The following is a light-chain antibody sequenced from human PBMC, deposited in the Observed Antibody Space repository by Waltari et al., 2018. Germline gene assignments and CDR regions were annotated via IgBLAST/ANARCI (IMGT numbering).Light chain of an antibody. CDR3: GSWDSSLSNME. V-gene: IGLV1-51*01. J-gene: IGLJ3*02. CDR2: DND. CDR1: SSNIGSNY. Sequence: QSVLTQPPSVSAAPGQRVTISCSGSSSNIGSNYVSWYQQLPGTAPKLLIIDNDKRPSGIPDRFSASKSGSSATLGITGLQTGDEADYYCGSWDSSLSNMEFGGGTRLTVL.